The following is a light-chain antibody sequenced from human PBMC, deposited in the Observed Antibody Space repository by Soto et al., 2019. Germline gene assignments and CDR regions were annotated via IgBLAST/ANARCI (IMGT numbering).Light chain of an antibody. CDR2: DVI. Sequence: QSALTQPASVSGSPGQSITISCTGTSSDVGGFDYVSWYQQHPGKAPKLMIYDVINRPSGVSDRFSGSKSANTASQTISGLQAEDEAHYYCSSFTSSTTEVFGGGTKVTVL. J-gene: IGLJ2*01. V-gene: IGLV2-14*03. CDR3: SSFTSSTTEV. CDR1: SSDVGGFDY.